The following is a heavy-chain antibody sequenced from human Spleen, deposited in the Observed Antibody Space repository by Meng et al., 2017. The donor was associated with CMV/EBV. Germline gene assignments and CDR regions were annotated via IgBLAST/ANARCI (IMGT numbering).Heavy chain of an antibody. V-gene: IGHV1-2*02. Sequence: SCKASGYMFSNYYMHWVRQAPGQGLGWMGWINPNSGGTNYAQKFQGRVTMTRDSSISTAYMELSRLRSDDTAVYYCARTKNWNSDYWGQGTLVTVSS. CDR3: ARTKNWNSDY. CDR2: INPNSGGT. J-gene: IGHJ4*02. CDR1: GYMFSNYY. D-gene: IGHD1-7*01.